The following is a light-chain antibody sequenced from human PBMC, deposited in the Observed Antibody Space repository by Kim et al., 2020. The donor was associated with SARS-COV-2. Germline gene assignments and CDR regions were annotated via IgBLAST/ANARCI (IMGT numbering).Light chain of an antibody. CDR1: QDSTRY. V-gene: IGKV1-39*01. J-gene: IGKJ1*01. CDR2: TAA. Sequence: DSVGARVTITCRASQDSTRYLNWYQQKPGKAPKLLFYTAASLQSGVPSRFTGSGSETDFTLTISSLQPEDFATYYCQQTYSAARTFGQGTTVDIK. CDR3: QQTYSAART.